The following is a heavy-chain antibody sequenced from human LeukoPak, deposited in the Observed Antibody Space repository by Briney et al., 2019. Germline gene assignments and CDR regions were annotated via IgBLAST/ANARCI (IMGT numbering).Heavy chain of an antibody. D-gene: IGHD3-22*01. V-gene: IGHV1-18*01. CDR3: ARDGPNCYDSSGYGY. CDR1: GYTFTSYG. Sequence: ASVKVSCKASGYTFTSYGISWVRQAPGQGLEWMGWISAYNGNTNYAQKLQGRVTMTTDTSTSTAYMELRSLRSDDTAVYYCARDGPNCYDSSGYGYWGQGTLVTVSS. J-gene: IGHJ4*02. CDR2: ISAYNGNT.